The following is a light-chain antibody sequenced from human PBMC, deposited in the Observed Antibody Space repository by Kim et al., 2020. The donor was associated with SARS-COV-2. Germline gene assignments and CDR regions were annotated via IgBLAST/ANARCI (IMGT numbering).Light chain of an antibody. V-gene: IGKV1-8*01. J-gene: IGKJ1*01. CDR1: QGISSY. Sequence: AIRMTQSPSSFSASTGDRVTITCRASQGISSYLAWYQQKPGKAPKLLIYAASTLQSGVPSRFSGSGSGTDFTLTISCLQCVDFATYYSKRYYSYPWTFSQGTQVDIK. CDR2: AAS. CDR3: KRYYSYPWT.